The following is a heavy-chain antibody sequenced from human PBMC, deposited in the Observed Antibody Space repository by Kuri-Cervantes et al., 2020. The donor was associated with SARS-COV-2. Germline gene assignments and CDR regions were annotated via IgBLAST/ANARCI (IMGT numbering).Heavy chain of an antibody. CDR3: ARGSVVPAANDY. V-gene: IGHV4-59*12. CDR1: GGSISSYY. D-gene: IGHD2-2*01. Sequence: SETLSLTCTVSGGSISSYYWSWIRQPPGKGLEWIGYIYYSGSTNYNPSLKSRVTISVDRSKNQFSLKLSSVTAADTAVYYCARGSVVPAANDYWGQGTLVTVSS. CDR2: IYYSGST. J-gene: IGHJ4*02.